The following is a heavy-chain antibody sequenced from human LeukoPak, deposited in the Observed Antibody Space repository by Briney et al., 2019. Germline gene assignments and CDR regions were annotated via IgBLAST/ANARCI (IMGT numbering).Heavy chain of an antibody. J-gene: IGHJ3*01. Sequence: PSETLSLTCTVSGASISVGTYYWTWIRQPAGRGLEWIGRIYTSGSTNYNPSLKSRVTISIDTSKNQFSLRLTSVSAADTAVYYCTRARSSSSLDAFDVWGQGTMVTVSS. CDR1: GASISVGTYY. CDR3: TRARSSSSLDAFDV. CDR2: IYTSGST. V-gene: IGHV4-61*02. D-gene: IGHD6-6*01.